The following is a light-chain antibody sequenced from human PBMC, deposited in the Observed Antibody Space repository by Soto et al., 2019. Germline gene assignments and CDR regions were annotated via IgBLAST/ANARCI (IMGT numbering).Light chain of an antibody. CDR2: LGS. CDR1: QSLLHSNGYNY. Sequence: DIVMTQSPLSLPVTPGEPASISCRSSQSLLHSNGYNYLDWYLQKPGQSPQLLIYLGSNRASGVPDRFSGSGSGTDFTLNISRVEAGDVGVYYCMQALQTPPTFGQGTKVEIK. V-gene: IGKV2-28*01. CDR3: MQALQTPPT. J-gene: IGKJ1*01.